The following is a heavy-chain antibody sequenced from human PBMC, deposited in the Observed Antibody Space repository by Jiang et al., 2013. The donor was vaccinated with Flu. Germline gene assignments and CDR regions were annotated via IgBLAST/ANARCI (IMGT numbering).Heavy chain of an antibody. J-gene: IGHJ5*02. Sequence: LLKPSETLSLTCAVYGGSFSGYYWSWIRQPPGKGLEWIGEINHSGSTNYNPSLKSRVTISVDTSKNQFSLKLSSVTAADTAVYYCARHMSRYFDWLLTPNWFDPWGQGTLVTVSS. CDR2: INHSGST. CDR1: GGSFSGYY. D-gene: IGHD3-9*01. V-gene: IGHV4-34*01. CDR3: ARHMSRYFDWLLTPNWFDP.